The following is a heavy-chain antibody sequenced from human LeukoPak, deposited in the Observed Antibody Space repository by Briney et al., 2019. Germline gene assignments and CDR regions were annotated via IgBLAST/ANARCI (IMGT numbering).Heavy chain of an antibody. J-gene: IGHJ3*02. CDR1: GGSISSYY. CDR2: IYYSGST. D-gene: IGHD2-21*02. CDR3: ARDAGGDCGGDCYPFI. V-gene: IGHV4-59*01. Sequence: SETLSLTCTVSGGSISSYYWSWIRQPPGKGLEWIGYIYYSGSTNYNPSLKSRVTISVDTSKNQFSLKLSSVTAADTAVYYCARDAGGDCGGDCYPFIWGQGTTVTVSS.